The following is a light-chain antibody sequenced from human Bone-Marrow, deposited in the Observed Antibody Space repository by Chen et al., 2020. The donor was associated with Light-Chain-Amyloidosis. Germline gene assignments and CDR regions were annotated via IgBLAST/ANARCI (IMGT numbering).Light chain of an antibody. J-gene: IGLJ3*02. CDR3: QSYQGSSQGV. CDR2: EDD. Sequence: NFMLTQPHSVSGSPGKTVIISCTRSSGSIATNYVQWYQQRPGSSPTTVIYEDDQRPSGVPDRFSVSIDRSSNSASLTISGLKTEDEADYYCQSYQGSSQGVFGGGTKLTVL. V-gene: IGLV6-57*01. CDR1: SGSIATNY.